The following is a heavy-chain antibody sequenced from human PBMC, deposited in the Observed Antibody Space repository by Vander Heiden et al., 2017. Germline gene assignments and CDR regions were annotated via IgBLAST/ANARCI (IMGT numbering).Heavy chain of an antibody. CDR3: ARSPISVTGFFDS. D-gene: IGHD6-19*01. J-gene: IGHJ4*02. CDR2: ISRSGAMT. V-gene: IGHV3-23*01. CDR1: GFNFNNYA. Sequence: EVQLLQSGGDLVQPGGALTLSCAASGFNFNNYALSWVRQAPGKGLEWVSTISRSGAMTYYSDSVKGRFTVSRNNSKNSLYLRMNTVRAEDTALYYCARSPISVTGFFDSWGQGTLVTVSS.